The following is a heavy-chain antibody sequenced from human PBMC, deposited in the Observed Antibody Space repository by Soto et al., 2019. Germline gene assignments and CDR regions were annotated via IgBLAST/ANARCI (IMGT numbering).Heavy chain of an antibody. Sequence: QVQLVQSGAEVKKPGASVKVSCKASGYIFTNYYIYWVRQAARQGLEYIGIINPGGGATDYAQKFQGRVTMTRDTSTSTVYMELSSLRYEDTAVYYCARGIVGALIHWIDSWGQGTLVTVSS. V-gene: IGHV1-46*01. D-gene: IGHD1-26*01. CDR2: INPGGGAT. CDR3: ARGIVGALIHWIDS. J-gene: IGHJ5*01. CDR1: GYIFTNYY.